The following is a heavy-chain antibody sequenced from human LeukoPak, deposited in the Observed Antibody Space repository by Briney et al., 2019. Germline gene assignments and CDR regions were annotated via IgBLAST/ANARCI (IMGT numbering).Heavy chain of an antibody. Sequence: GGSLRLSCAASGFTFRNFAMTWVRQAPGKGLEWVSTVSGNSGSKYYADSVKGRFTISRDNSKNTLYLQMNSLRAEDTAVYYCAKFDYYDSSGYYNKVLDAFDIWGQGTMVTVSS. V-gene: IGHV3-23*01. CDR3: AKFDYYDSSGYYNKVLDAFDI. CDR1: GFTFRNFA. J-gene: IGHJ3*02. CDR2: VSGNSGSK. D-gene: IGHD3-22*01.